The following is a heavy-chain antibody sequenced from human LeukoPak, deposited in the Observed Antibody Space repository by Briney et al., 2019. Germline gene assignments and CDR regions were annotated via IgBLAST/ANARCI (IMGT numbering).Heavy chain of an antibody. Sequence: GRSLRLSCAASGFTFSSYAMHWVRQAPGKGLEWVAVISYDGSNKYYADSVKGRFTISRDDSKNTLYLQMNSLRAEDTAVYYCARDPIPSLIAAPSSWFDPWGQGTLVTVSS. CDR3: ARDPIPSLIAAPSSWFDP. D-gene: IGHD6-13*01. V-gene: IGHV3-30-3*01. CDR1: GFTFSSYA. J-gene: IGHJ5*02. CDR2: ISYDGSNK.